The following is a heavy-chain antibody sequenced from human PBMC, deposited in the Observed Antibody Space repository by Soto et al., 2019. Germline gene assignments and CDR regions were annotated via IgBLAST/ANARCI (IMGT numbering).Heavy chain of an antibody. CDR3: ARSEDYDILTGYSSWIFGGMDV. D-gene: IGHD3-9*01. J-gene: IGHJ6*02. CDR1: GYTFTGYG. V-gene: IGHV1-69*13. CDR2: IIPIFGTA. Sequence: ASVKVSCKASGYTFTGYGISGVRQAPGQGLEWMGGIIPIFGTANYAQKFQGRVTITADESTSTAYMELSSLRSEDTAVYYCARSEDYDILTGYSSWIFGGMDVWGQGTTVTVSS.